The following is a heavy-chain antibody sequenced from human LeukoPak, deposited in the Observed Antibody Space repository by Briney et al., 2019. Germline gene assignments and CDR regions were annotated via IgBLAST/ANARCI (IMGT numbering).Heavy chain of an antibody. CDR3: TGPPD. Sequence: PGGSLRLSCAASGLSVSDAWMSWVRQAPGKGLEWVGRIKSKTAGGTTDYVASVKGRFTISRDDSKNALYLQMNSLKTEDTAVYYCTGPPDWGQGTLVTVSS. V-gene: IGHV3-15*01. CDR1: GLSVSDAW. J-gene: IGHJ4*02. CDR2: IKSKTAGGTT.